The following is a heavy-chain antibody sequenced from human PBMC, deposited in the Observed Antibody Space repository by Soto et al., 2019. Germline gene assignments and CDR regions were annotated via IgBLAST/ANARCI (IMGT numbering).Heavy chain of an antibody. CDR2: IVHTGFT. CDR1: GDSITSKYS. D-gene: IGHD3-10*01. CDR3: ASAPDFSSSGTMYIDK. V-gene: IGHV4-4*02. Sequence: QVQLQESGPGLVKPSGSLSLTCAVSGDSITSKYSWNWVRQAPTKGLEWIGEIVHTGFTNYNPSLQSRVSISFDTSKNQFSLDVNSVTAAHTAVYFCASAPDFSSSGTMYIDKWGQGILVTVSS. J-gene: IGHJ4*02.